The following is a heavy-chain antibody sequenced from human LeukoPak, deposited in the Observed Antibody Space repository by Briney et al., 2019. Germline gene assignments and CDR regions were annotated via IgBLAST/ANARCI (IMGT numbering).Heavy chain of an antibody. CDR2: INPNSGST. J-gene: IGHJ5*02. D-gene: IGHD3-16*01. V-gene: IGHV1-2*02. CDR3: ARGRGGSYYNWFDA. CDR1: GDTFTDHY. Sequence: ASVKASCKASGDTFTDHYMHWVRQAPGQGLEWMGWINPNSGSTNSAQKFQGRVTMTRDTSISTAYMELSMLRSDDTAVFYCARGRGGSYYNWFDAWGQGTLVTVSS.